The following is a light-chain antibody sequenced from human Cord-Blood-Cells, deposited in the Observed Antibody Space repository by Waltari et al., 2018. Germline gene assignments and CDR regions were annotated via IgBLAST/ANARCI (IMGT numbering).Light chain of an antibody. V-gene: IGLV2-23*01. CDR3: CSYAGSSTL. J-gene: IGLJ2*01. CDR1: SSDVGSYNL. CDR2: EGS. Sequence: QSALTQPASVSGSPGQSITISCTGTSSDVGSYNLVSWYQQHPGKAPKLMIYEGSKRHSGFSKRFSGSKSGDTASLTISGLQAEDEADYYCCSYAGSSTLFGGGTKLTVL.